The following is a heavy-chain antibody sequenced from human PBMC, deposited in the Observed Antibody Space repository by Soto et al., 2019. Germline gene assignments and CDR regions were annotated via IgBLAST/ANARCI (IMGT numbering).Heavy chain of an antibody. Sequence: NSGGSLRLSCAASGFTFSSYSMNWVRQAPGKGLEWVSSISSSSSYIYYADSVKGRFTISRDNAKNSLYLQMNSLRAEDTAVYYCARGPYDFWSGSSFYWGQGTLVTVSS. J-gene: IGHJ4*02. D-gene: IGHD3-3*01. V-gene: IGHV3-21*01. CDR1: GFTFSSYS. CDR2: ISSSSSYI. CDR3: ARGPYDFWSGSSFY.